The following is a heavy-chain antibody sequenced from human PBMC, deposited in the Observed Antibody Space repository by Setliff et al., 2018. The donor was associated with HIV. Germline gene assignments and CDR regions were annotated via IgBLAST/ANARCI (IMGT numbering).Heavy chain of an antibody. CDR1: GASISNYW. V-gene: IGHV4-59*01. CDR3: AKQPGGHSFFDS. D-gene: IGHD2-21*01. J-gene: IGHJ4*02. CDR2: IHHSGST. Sequence: PSETLSLTCTVSGASISNYWWTWMRRPPGKELEYLGSIHHSGSTYYSPSLKSRVTISVDTSRNQFSLRLKYVTPADTAVYFCAKQPGGHSFFDSWGQGTLVTVSS.